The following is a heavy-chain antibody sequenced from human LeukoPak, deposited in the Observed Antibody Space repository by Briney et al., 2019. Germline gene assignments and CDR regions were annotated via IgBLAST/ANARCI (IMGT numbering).Heavy chain of an antibody. CDR1: GFTFSSYE. Sequence: XGGSLRLSCAASGFTFSSYEMNWVRQAPGKGLEWVSYITSTGFYIYYADSVKGRFTISIDNAKYSLYLQINSLRAEDTAVYYCAREGFGRVAGYFDYWGQGTLVTVSS. J-gene: IGHJ4*02. V-gene: IGHV3-48*03. D-gene: IGHD3-16*01. CDR2: ITSTGFYI. CDR3: AREGFGRVAGYFDY.